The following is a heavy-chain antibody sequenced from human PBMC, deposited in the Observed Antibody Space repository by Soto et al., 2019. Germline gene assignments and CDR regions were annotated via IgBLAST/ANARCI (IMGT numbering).Heavy chain of an antibody. J-gene: IGHJ4*02. CDR3: AGFVVPASRNSDFDY. V-gene: IGHV4-39*01. Sequence: PSETLSLTCTVSGISVSTSDYYWGWFRHPPGKGLDWIGNIYYSGSTFYNPSLRSRVTLSVDTSKNQFSLRLNSVTAADTAVYFCAGFVVPASRNSDFDYWGKGTLVTV. CDR2: IYYSGST. D-gene: IGHD2-15*01. CDR1: GISVSTSDYY.